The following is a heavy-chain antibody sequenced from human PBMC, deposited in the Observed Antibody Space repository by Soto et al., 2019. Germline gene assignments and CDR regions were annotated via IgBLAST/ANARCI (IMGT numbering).Heavy chain of an antibody. D-gene: IGHD2-15*01. J-gene: IGHJ3*02. CDR2: IIPIFGTA. CDR3: AREWFSVDTVREGYCSGGSCYDAFDI. Sequence: QVQLVQSGAEVKKPGSSVKVSCKASGDTFSSYAISWVRQAPGQGLEWMGGIIPIFGTANYAQKFQGRVTITADESTSTAYMELSSLRSEDTAVYYCAREWFSVDTVREGYCSGGSCYDAFDIWGQGTMVTVSS. V-gene: IGHV1-69*01. CDR1: GDTFSSYA.